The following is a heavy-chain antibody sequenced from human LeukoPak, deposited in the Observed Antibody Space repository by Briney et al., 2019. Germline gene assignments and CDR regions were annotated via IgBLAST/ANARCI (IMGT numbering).Heavy chain of an antibody. V-gene: IGHV3-15*01. CDR1: GFTFSNAW. CDR2: IKSKTDGGTT. Sequence: GGSLRLSCAASGFTFSNAWMSWVRQAPGKGVEWVGRIKSKTDGGTTDYAAPVKGRFTISRDDSKNTLYLQMNSLKTEDTAVYYCTTEGEVLWFGELLRIDYWGQGTLVTVSS. D-gene: IGHD3-10*01. J-gene: IGHJ4*02. CDR3: TTEGEVLWFGELLRIDY.